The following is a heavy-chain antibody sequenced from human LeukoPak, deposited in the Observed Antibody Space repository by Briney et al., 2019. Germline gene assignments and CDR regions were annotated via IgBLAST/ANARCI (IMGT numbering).Heavy chain of an antibody. CDR2: ISSSSSTI. D-gene: IGHD6-19*01. Sequence: GGSLRLSCAASGFTFSSYSMNWVRQAPGKGLEWVSYISSSSSTIYYADSVKGRFTISRDNAKNSLYLQMNSLRAEDTAVYYCARASSGWYGGYYFDYWGQGTLVTVSS. J-gene: IGHJ4*02. V-gene: IGHV3-48*04. CDR1: GFTFSSYS. CDR3: ARASSGWYGGYYFDY.